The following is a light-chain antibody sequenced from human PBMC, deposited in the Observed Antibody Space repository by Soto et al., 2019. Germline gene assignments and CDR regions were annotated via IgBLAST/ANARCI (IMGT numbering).Light chain of an antibody. Sequence: EIVLTQSPATLSLSPGVRATLSCRASQSVSSYLAWYQQNPGQAPRLLIYDASTRATGIPARFSGSGSGTDFALPISSLEPEDFAVYYCQQRSNWPPITFGQGTRLEIK. V-gene: IGKV3-11*01. J-gene: IGKJ5*01. CDR2: DAS. CDR3: QQRSNWPPIT. CDR1: QSVSSY.